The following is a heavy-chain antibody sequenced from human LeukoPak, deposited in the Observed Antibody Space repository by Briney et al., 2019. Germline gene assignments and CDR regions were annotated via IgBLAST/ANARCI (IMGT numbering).Heavy chain of an antibody. CDR2: INHSGST. V-gene: IGHV4-34*01. CDR1: GGSFSGYY. Sequence: SETLSLTCAVYGGSFSGYYWSWIRQPPGKGLEWIGEINHSGSTNYNPSLKSRVTISVDTSKNQFSLKLSSVTAADTAVYYCARLLRGPAYYYYGMDVWGQGTTVTVSS. D-gene: IGHD2-2*01. J-gene: IGHJ6*02. CDR3: ARLLRGPAYYYYGMDV.